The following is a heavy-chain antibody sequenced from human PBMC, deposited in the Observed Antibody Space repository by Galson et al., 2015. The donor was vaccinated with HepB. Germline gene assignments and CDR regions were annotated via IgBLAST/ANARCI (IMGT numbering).Heavy chain of an antibody. D-gene: IGHD1-26*01. Sequence: SLRLSCAASGFTFSNAWMNWVRQAPGKGLEWVGRIKSKTDGGTTDYAAPVKGRFTISRDDSKNTLYLQMNSLKSDDTAFYYCTTYEWDDGHWRPLRFWGQGTQVTVSS. CDR2: IKSKTDGGTT. V-gene: IGHV3-15*07. CDR1: GFTFSNAW. CDR3: TTYEWDDGHWRPLRF. J-gene: IGHJ4*02.